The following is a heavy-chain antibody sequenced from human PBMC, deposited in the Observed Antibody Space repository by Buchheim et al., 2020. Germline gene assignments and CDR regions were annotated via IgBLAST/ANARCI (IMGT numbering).Heavy chain of an antibody. CDR1: GGSISSSSYY. CDR2: IYYSGST. J-gene: IGHJ4*02. CDR3: ARRAEIFGVMYYFDY. V-gene: IGHV4-39*01. Sequence: QLQLQESGPGLVKPSETLSLTCTVSGGSISSSSYYWGWIRQPPGKGLEWIGSIYYSGSTYYNPSLKSRVTISVDTSKNQFSLKLSSVTAADTAVYYCARRAEIFGVMYYFDYWGQGTL. D-gene: IGHD3-3*01.